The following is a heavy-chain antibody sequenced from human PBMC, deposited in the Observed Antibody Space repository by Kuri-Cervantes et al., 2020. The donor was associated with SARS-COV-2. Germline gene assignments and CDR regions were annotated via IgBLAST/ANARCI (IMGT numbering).Heavy chain of an antibody. J-gene: IGHJ6*02. V-gene: IGHV3-11*01. Sequence: LSLTCAASGFTFSDYYMSWIRQAPGKELEWVSYISSSGSTIYYADSVKGRFTISRDNAKNSLYLQMNSLRAEDTAVYYCARGAHDYYYYGMDVWGQGTTVTVSS. CDR2: ISSSGSTI. CDR1: GFTFSDYY. CDR3: ARGAHDYYYYGMDV.